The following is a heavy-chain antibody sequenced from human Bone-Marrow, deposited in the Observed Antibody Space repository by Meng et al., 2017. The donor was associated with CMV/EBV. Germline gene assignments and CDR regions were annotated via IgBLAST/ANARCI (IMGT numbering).Heavy chain of an antibody. Sequence: GESLKISCAASGFTFSNYAIHWVRQAPGKGLEWVAVMLYDGSDKYYADSVKGRFTISRDNAKNSLYLQMNSLRAEDTAVYYCARQYSSGWNYAMDVWGQGTTVTVSS. CDR2: MLYDGSDK. CDR1: GFTFSNYA. D-gene: IGHD6-19*01. CDR3: ARQYSSGWNYAMDV. J-gene: IGHJ6*02. V-gene: IGHV3-30*14.